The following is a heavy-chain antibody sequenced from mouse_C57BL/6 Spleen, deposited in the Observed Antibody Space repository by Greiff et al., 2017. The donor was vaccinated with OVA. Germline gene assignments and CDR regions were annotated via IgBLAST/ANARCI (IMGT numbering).Heavy chain of an antibody. CDR2: IHPNSGST. D-gene: IGHD1-1*01. CDR3: AREEDGSPCY. CDR1: GYTFTSYW. V-gene: IGHV1-64*01. Sequence: QVHVKQPGAELVKPGASVKLSCKASGYTFTSYWMHWVKQRPGQGLEWIGMIHPNSGSTNYNEKFKSKATLTVDKSSSTAYMQLSSLTSEDSAVYYCAREEDGSPCYWGQGTTLTVSS. J-gene: IGHJ2*01.